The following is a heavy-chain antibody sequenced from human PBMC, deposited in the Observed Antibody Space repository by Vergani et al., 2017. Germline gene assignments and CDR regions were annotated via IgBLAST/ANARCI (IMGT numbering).Heavy chain of an antibody. J-gene: IGHJ4*02. Sequence: QLQIQQSGPGLVKPSETLFLTCTVSADSISSGSYYWGWIRQPPGKSLDWIGSIYYSGLTYYNPSLKSRVAISVDTSKNQFSLKVTSVTAADTAVYFCARQRPVSGWSPGDFDDWGQGILVTVSS. V-gene: IGHV4-39*01. CDR1: ADSISSGSYY. CDR3: ARQRPVSGWSPGDFDD. D-gene: IGHD6-19*01. CDR2: IYYSGLT.